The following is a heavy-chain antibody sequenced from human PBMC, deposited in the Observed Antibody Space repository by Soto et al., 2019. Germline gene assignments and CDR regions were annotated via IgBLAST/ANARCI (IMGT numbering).Heavy chain of an antibody. CDR3: ARLYCSAASCYSVGAFDI. V-gene: IGHV3-33*01. CDR2: IWFDGSGK. J-gene: IGHJ3*02. D-gene: IGHD2-15*01. CDR1: GFTFSSYG. Sequence: GGSLRLSCAASGFTFSSYGMHWVRQAPGKGLEWVALIWFDGSGKYYTESVKGRFTISRDNSKSTLYLQMNSLRAEDTAVYYCARLYCSAASCYSVGAFDIRGQGTMVTVSS.